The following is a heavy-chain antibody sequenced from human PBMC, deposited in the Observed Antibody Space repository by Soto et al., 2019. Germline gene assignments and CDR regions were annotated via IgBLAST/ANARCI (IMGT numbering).Heavy chain of an antibody. CDR2: INPNSGGT. CDR3: ARMSIAARQDWFDP. J-gene: IGHJ5*02. CDR1: GYTFTGYY. D-gene: IGHD6-6*01. Sequence: GASVKVSCKASGYTFTGYYMHWVRQAPGQGLEWMGWINPNSGGTNYAQKFQGRVTMTRDTSISTAYMELSRLRSDDTAVYYGARMSIAARQDWFDPWGQGTLVTVSS. V-gene: IGHV1-2*02.